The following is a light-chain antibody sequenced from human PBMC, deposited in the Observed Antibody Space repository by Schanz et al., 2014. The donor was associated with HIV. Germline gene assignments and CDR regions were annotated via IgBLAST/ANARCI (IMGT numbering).Light chain of an antibody. J-gene: IGKJ1*01. V-gene: IGKV3-15*01. Sequence: EIVLTQSPGTLSLSPGERATLSCRASQSVSSNLAWYQQKPGQAPRLLIYGASTRATGIPARFSGSGSGTEFTLTISSLQSEDFAVYYCQQHATSPRPFGQGTKVEI. CDR1: QSVSSN. CDR2: GAS. CDR3: QQHATSPRP.